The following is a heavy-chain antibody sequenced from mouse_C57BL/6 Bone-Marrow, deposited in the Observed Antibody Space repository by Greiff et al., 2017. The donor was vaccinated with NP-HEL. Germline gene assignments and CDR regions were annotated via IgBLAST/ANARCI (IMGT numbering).Heavy chain of an antibody. CDR1: GFNIKDDY. Sequence: VQLKESGAELVRPGASVKLSCTASGFNIKDDYMHWVKQRPEQGLEWIGWIDPENGDTEYASKFQGKATITADTSSNTAYLQLSSLTSEDTAVYYCTSPLTTVAYWGQGTLVTVSA. V-gene: IGHV14-4*01. J-gene: IGHJ3*01. D-gene: IGHD1-1*01. CDR3: TSPLTTVAY. CDR2: IDPENGDT.